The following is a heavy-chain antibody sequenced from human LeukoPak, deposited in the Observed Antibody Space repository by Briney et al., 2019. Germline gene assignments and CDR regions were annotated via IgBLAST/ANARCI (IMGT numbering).Heavy chain of an antibody. V-gene: IGHV1-69*06. CDR3: ARGIAVAGNDAFDI. CDR2: IIPIFGTA. CDR1: GGTFSSYA. D-gene: IGHD6-19*01. Sequence: GASVKVSCKASGGTFSSYAISWVRQAPGQGLEWMGGIIPIFGTANYAQKFQGRVTITADKSTSTAYMELSSLRSEDTAVYYCARGIAVAGNDAFDIWGQGTMVTVSS. J-gene: IGHJ3*02.